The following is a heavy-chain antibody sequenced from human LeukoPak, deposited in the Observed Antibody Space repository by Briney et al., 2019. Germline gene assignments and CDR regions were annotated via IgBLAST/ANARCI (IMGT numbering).Heavy chain of an antibody. CDR1: GFTFSSYA. CDR2: ISGSGGST. CDR3: AATRTYYYDSSGSTYNWFDP. Sequence: PGGSLRHSCAASGFTFSSYAMSWVPQAPGKRLEWGSAISGSGGSTYYAHSVKSRLTISRDKSKNTLYLQMNSLRAEDTAVYYCAATRTYYYDSSGSTYNWFDPWGQGTLVTVSS. V-gene: IGHV3-23*01. J-gene: IGHJ5*02. D-gene: IGHD3-22*01.